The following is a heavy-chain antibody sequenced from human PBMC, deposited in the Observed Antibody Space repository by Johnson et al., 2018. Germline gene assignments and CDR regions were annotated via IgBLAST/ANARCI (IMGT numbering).Heavy chain of an antibody. Sequence: EVQLVESGGGLVQPGGSLRLSCAASGFTFSSYAMSWVRQAPGKGLEWVSAISGRGGSTYYADSVKGRFTISRDNAKNSLYLQMNSLRAEDTAVYYCARDSYDSSGYMDVWGKGTTVTVSS. CDR3: ARDSYDSSGYMDV. J-gene: IGHJ6*03. D-gene: IGHD3-22*01. V-gene: IGHV3-23*04. CDR2: ISGRGGST. CDR1: GFTFSSYA.